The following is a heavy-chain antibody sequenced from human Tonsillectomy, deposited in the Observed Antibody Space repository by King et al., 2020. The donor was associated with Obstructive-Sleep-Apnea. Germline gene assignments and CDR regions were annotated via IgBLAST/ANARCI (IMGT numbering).Heavy chain of an antibody. CDR1: GYTFSSAE. CDR2: MNPNSGNT. D-gene: IGHD6-13*01. V-gene: IGHV1-8*01. J-gene: IGHJ4*02. CDR3: ARGSSRSFDL. Sequence: VQLVESGAEVKKPGASVKVSCKASGYTFSSAEIHWVRQAPGQGLEWMGWMNPNSGNTAYVQKFQGRVTMTRNPSINTAYMELSSLRSTDTAVYFCARGSSRSFDLWGQGTLVTVSS.